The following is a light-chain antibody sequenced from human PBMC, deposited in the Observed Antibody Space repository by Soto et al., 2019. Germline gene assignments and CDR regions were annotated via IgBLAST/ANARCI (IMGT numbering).Light chain of an antibody. V-gene: IGKV1-39*01. CDR1: QGISTY. J-gene: IGKJ1*01. Sequence: DIQMTQSPSSLSESAGDRVTITCRASQGISTYLNWYQQKPGKAPKLLIYAASSLQSGVPSRFRGRGSETDFTLTLSSLQPADFANYYCQQSYSTTWTFGQGTKVEIQ. CDR2: AAS. CDR3: QQSYSTTWT.